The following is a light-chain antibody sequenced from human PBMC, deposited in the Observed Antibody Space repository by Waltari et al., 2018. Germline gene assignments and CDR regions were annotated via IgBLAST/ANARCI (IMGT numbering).Light chain of an antibody. CDR1: QRVSSN. CDR3: QQYTTLPLT. CDR2: GAS. V-gene: IGKV3-15*01. Sequence: EIVMTQSPGTLSVSPGEGATLSCSASQRVSSNVAWYQQRPGPAPRLLIFGASTRAHGIPARFSGSESGTEFTLTISSLQSEDSGVYFCQQYTTLPLTVGGGTK. J-gene: IGKJ4*01.